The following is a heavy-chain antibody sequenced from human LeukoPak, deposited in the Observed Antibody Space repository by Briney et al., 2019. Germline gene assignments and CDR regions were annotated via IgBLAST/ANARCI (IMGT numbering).Heavy chain of an antibody. Sequence: KPSETLSLTCAVYGGSFSGYYWSWIRQPPGKGLEWIGEINHSGSTNYNPSLKSRVTISVDTSKNQFSLKLNSVTAADTAVYYCARVGDSSSWYGFDYWGQGTLVTVSS. CDR2: INHSGST. CDR3: ARVGDSSSWYGFDY. D-gene: IGHD6-13*01. J-gene: IGHJ4*02. CDR1: GGSFSGYY. V-gene: IGHV4-34*01.